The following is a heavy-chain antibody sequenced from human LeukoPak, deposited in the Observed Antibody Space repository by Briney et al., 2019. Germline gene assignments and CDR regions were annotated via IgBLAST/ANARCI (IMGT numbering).Heavy chain of an antibody. J-gene: IGHJ3*02. D-gene: IGHD3-22*01. Sequence: GRSLRLSCAASGFTFSSYGMHWVRQAPGKGLEWVAVISYDGSNKYYADSVKGRFTISRDNSKNTLYLQMNSLRAEDTAVYYCAKEAMIEGAFDIWGQGTMVTVSS. CDR1: GFTFSSYG. CDR3: AKEAMIEGAFDI. V-gene: IGHV3-30*18. CDR2: ISYDGSNK.